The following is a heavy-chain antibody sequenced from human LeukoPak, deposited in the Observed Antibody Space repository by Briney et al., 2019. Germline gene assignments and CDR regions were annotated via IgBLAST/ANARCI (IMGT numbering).Heavy chain of an antibody. CDR3: ARVSRDSGNYYTFLDY. D-gene: IGHD1-26*01. Sequence: SETLSLTCTVSGGPISSGDYYWGWIRQPPGMGPERIGSINYRGTTYYNPSLQSRVAISVDTSKNQFSLQLTSVTATDTAVYYCARVSRDSGNYYTFLDYWGQGTLVTVSS. CDR1: GGPISSGDYY. V-gene: IGHV4-39*07. CDR2: INYRGTT. J-gene: IGHJ4*02.